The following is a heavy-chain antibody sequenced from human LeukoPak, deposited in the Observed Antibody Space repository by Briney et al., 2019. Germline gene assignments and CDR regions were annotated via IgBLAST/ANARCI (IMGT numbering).Heavy chain of an antibody. CDR2: IIPIFGIA. CDR1: GGTFSSYA. D-gene: IGHD2-2*02. Sequence: GASVKVSCKASGGTFSSYAISWVRQAPGQGLEWMGRIIPIFGIANYAQKFQGRVTITADKSTSTAYMELSSLRSEDTAVYYCARDYCSSTSCYTDNYYGMDVWGQGTTVTVSS. V-gene: IGHV1-69*04. CDR3: ARDYCSSTSCYTDNYYGMDV. J-gene: IGHJ6*02.